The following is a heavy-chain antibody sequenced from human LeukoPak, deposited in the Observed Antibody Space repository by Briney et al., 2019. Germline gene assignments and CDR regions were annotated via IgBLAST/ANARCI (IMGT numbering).Heavy chain of an antibody. CDR3: AKSSVTTSGWD. Sequence: GGSLRLSCAASGFTFSGYAMSWVRQAPGKGLEWVSGISGSGGSTYYADSVKGRFTISRDNSRNTLYLQMNSPRAEDTAVYYCAKSSVTTSGWDWGQGTLVTVSS. V-gene: IGHV3-23*01. D-gene: IGHD6-19*01. CDR1: GFTFSGYA. J-gene: IGHJ4*02. CDR2: ISGSGGST.